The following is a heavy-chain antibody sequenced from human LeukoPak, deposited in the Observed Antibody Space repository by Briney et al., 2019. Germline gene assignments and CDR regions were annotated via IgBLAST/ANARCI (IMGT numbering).Heavy chain of an antibody. CDR1: GFTFSSYA. CDR3: ARESRSLRYFDWLLSY. Sequence: QSGGSLRLSCAASGFTFSSYAMHWVRQAPGKGLEYVSAIGSNGGSTYYANSVKGRFTISRDNSKNTLYLQMGSLRAEDMAVYYCARESRSLRYFDWLLSYWGQGTLVTVSS. J-gene: IGHJ4*02. CDR2: IGSNGGST. D-gene: IGHD3-9*01. V-gene: IGHV3-64*01.